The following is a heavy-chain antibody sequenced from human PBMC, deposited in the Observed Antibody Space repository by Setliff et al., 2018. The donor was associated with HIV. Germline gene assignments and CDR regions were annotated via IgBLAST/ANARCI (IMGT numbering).Heavy chain of an antibody. CDR1: GGSTSSGNYY. CDR3: ARDPYCPNTCYEDFTFDS. J-gene: IGHJ4*02. CDR2: IYSSGIT. D-gene: IGHD2-8*01. Sequence: SETLSLTCTVSGGSTSSGNYYWSWIRQPAGKGLEWIGRIYSSGITNYNPSLKSRLTISLDTSKNQFSLQVTSVTAADTAVYYCARDPYCPNTCYEDFTFDSWGQGTLVTVSS. V-gene: IGHV4-61*02.